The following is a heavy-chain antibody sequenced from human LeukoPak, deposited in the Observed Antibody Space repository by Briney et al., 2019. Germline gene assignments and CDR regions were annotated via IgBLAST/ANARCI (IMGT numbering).Heavy chain of an antibody. CDR3: ARERSHFWYMDV. CDR2: IHYSGST. CDR1: GDSTSSHY. J-gene: IGHJ6*03. Sequence: SETLSLTCTVSGDSTSSHYWSWIRQSPGPGLERLGFIHYSGSTDYNPSLSSRVSISIDTSENQFTLNLRSVTAADSAIYYCARERSHFWYMDVWGKGTTVTVSS. V-gene: IGHV4-59*11. D-gene: IGHD3-10*01.